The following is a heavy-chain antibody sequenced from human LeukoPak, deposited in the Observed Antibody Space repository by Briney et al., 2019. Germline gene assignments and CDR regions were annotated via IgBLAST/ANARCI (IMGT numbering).Heavy chain of an antibody. Sequence: SETLSLTCTVSGGSISSYYWSWIRQPPGKGLEWVGYIYYSGSTNYNPPLKSRVTISVDTSKNQFSLKLSSVTAADTAVYYCARSGYYYDSLDYWGQGTLVTVSS. CDR2: IYYSGST. CDR3: ARSGYYYDSLDY. J-gene: IGHJ4*02. D-gene: IGHD3-22*01. CDR1: GGSISSYY. V-gene: IGHV4-59*08.